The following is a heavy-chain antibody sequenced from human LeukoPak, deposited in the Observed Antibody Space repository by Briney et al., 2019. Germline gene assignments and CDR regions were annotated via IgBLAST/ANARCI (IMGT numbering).Heavy chain of an antibody. J-gene: IGHJ4*02. D-gene: IGHD3-3*01. CDR2: IKSKTDGGTT. Sequence: PGGSLRLSCAASGFTFSNAWMSWVRQAPGKGLEWVGRIKSKTDGGTTDYAAPVKGRFTISRDDSKNTLYLQMNSLKTEDTAVYYCTTGSLRFLEWFSDYWGQETLVTVSS. CDR1: GFTFSNAW. V-gene: IGHV3-15*01. CDR3: TTGSLRFLEWFSDY.